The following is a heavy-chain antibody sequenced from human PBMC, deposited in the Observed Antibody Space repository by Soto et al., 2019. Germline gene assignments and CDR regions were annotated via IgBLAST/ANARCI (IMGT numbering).Heavy chain of an antibody. CDR2: IYYSGST. D-gene: IGHD5-18*01. CDR3: ARGKGGYSYSLFYEH. Sequence: LSLTFTVSGGSISSGGYYWSWIRQHPGKGLEWIGYIYYSGSTYYNPSLKSRVTISVDTSKNQFSLKLSSVTAADTAVYYCARGKGGYSYSLFYEHWGQGTLVTVS. V-gene: IGHV4-31*03. J-gene: IGHJ1*01. CDR1: GGSISSGGYY.